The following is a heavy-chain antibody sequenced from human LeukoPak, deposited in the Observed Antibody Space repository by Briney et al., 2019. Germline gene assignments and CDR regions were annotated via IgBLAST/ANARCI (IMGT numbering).Heavy chain of an antibody. CDR2: ISGYSGNT. Sequence: EASVKVSCKTSGYTFSNFYISWVRQAPGQGLEWMGWISGYSGNTNYAQKYQGRVTMTTDTSTSTAYMELRSLRSDDTAMYYCARGDNNYWGQGTLVTVSS. CDR1: GYTFSNFY. D-gene: IGHD1-1*01. V-gene: IGHV1-18*01. J-gene: IGHJ4*02. CDR3: ARGDNNY.